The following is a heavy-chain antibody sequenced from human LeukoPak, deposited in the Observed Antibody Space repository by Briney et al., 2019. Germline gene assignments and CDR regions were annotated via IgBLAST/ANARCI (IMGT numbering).Heavy chain of an antibody. CDR2: IYYSGST. V-gene: IGHV4-59*01. CDR3: ASGPGTNWARFDH. Sequence: KPSETLSLTCTVSGGSISSYYWNWIRQPPGKGLEWIGYIYYSGSTNYNPSLKSRVTISVDTSKNQFSLKLNSVTTADTAVYYCASGPGTNWARFDHWGQGTLVTVSS. CDR1: GGSISSYY. D-gene: IGHD1-1*01. J-gene: IGHJ4*02.